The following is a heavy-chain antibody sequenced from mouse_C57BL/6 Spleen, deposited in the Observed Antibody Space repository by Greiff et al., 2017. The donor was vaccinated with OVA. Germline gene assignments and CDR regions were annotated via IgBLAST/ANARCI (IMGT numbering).Heavy chain of an antibody. Sequence: QVQLQQSGAELVKPGASVKLSCKASGYTFTSYWMQWVKQRPGQGLEWIGEIDPSDSYTNYNQKVKGKATLTVDTSSSTAYMQLSSLTAEDSEVYYCARSGALDAMDYWGQGTSVTVSS. V-gene: IGHV1-50*01. CDR2: IDPSDSYT. CDR1: GYTFTSYW. CDR3: ARSGALDAMDY. J-gene: IGHJ4*01. D-gene: IGHD1-3*01.